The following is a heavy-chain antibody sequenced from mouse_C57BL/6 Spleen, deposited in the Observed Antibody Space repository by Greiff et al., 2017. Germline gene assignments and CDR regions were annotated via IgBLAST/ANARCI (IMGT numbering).Heavy chain of an antibody. V-gene: IGHV1-26*01. CDR1: GYTFTDYY. D-gene: IGHD1-1*01. CDR3: AREFTTVVAFDY. CDR2: INPNNGGT. J-gene: IGHJ2*01. Sequence: VQLQQSGPELVKPGASVKISCKASGYTFTDYYMNWVKQSHGKSLEWIGDINPNNGGTSYNQKFKGKATLTVDKSSSTAYMELRSLTSEDSAVYYCAREFTTVVAFDYWGQGTTLTVSS.